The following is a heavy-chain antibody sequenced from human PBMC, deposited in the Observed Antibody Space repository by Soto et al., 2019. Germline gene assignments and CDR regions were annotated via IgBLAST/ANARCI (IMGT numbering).Heavy chain of an antibody. CDR1: GTSISSSNW. V-gene: IGHV4-4*02. CDR3: ARGFSGFNQYYFDF. Sequence: SETLSLTCAVSGTSISSSNWWIWVRQPPGKGLECIGEISHTGNTNYNPSLKSRVTMSVDKSKNQFSLNLSSVTAADTAVYYCARGFSGFNQYYFDFWGQGTLVTVSS. CDR2: ISHTGNT. D-gene: IGHD6-25*01. J-gene: IGHJ4*02.